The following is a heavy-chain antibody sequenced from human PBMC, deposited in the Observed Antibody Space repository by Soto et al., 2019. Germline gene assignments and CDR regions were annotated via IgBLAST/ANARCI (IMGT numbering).Heavy chain of an antibody. Sequence: QVQLVESGGGVVQPGRSLRLSCAASGFTFSSYGMHWVRQAPGKGLEWVAVLWYDGSNKYYADSVKGRFTISRDNSKNTLYLQMNSLRAEDTAVYYCARDLGVVAATRRGYYGMDVWGQGTTVTVSS. J-gene: IGHJ6*02. D-gene: IGHD2-15*01. V-gene: IGHV3-33*01. CDR2: LWYDGSNK. CDR3: ARDLGVVAATRRGYYGMDV. CDR1: GFTFSSYG.